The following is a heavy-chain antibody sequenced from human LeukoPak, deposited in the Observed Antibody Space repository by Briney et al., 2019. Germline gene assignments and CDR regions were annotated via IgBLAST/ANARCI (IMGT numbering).Heavy chain of an antibody. Sequence: GESPKISCKGSGYSFTSYWIGWVRQMPGKGLEWMGIIYPGDSDTRYSPSFQGQVTISADKSISTAYLQWSSLKASDTAMYYCARHESRCSGGSCYPGWFDPWGQGTLVTVSS. CDR2: IYPGDSDT. J-gene: IGHJ5*02. CDR1: GYSFTSYW. V-gene: IGHV5-51*01. D-gene: IGHD2-15*01. CDR3: ARHESRCSGGSCYPGWFDP.